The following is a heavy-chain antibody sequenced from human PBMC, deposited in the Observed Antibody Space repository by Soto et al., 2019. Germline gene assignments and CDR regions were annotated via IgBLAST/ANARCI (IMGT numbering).Heavy chain of an antibody. Sequence: ASVKVSCKASGYSFISHSITWVRQAPGQGLEWMGRISAYNGNTNYAQKLQGRVTMTTDTSTSTAYMELRSLRSDDTAVYYCARGAFCGGAPGCRDMDVWGQGTTVTVSS. J-gene: IGHJ6*02. CDR3: ARGAFCGGAPGCRDMDV. CDR2: ISAYNGNT. D-gene: IGHD2-21*01. CDR1: GYSFISHS. V-gene: IGHV1-18*01.